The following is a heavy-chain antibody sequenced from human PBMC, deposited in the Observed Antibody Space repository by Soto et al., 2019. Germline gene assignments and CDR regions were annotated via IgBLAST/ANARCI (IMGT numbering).Heavy chain of an antibody. V-gene: IGHV3-23*01. CDR3: AKDLRDIVVVVAAEGWFDP. Sequence: GGSLRLSCAASGFTFSSYAMSWVRQAPGKGLEWVSAISGSGGSTYYADSVKGRFTISRDNSKNTLYLQMNSLRAEDTAVYYCAKDLRDIVVVVAAEGWFDPWGQGTLVTVSS. D-gene: IGHD2-15*01. J-gene: IGHJ5*02. CDR2: ISGSGGST. CDR1: GFTFSSYA.